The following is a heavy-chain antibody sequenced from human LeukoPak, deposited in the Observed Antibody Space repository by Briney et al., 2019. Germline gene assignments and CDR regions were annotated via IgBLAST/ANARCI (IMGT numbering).Heavy chain of an antibody. D-gene: IGHD6-13*01. CDR3: ARGVAAAGTMYYYGMDV. Sequence: SETLSLTCTVSGGSISSYYWSWIRQPAGKGLEWIGRIYTSGSTNYNPSLKSRVTMSVDTSKNQSSLKLSSVTAADTAVYYCARGVAAAGTMYYYGMDVWGQGTTVTVSS. J-gene: IGHJ6*02. CDR2: IYTSGST. CDR1: GGSISSYY. V-gene: IGHV4-4*07.